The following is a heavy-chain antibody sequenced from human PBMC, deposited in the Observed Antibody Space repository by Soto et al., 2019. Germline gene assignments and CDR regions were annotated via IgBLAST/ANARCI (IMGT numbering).Heavy chain of an antibody. V-gene: IGHV1-2*02. CDR2: ISPYGGAT. D-gene: IGHD6-19*01. Sequence: ASVKVSCKTSGDSFNDYYIHWVRQAPGQGLEWMGWISPYGGATNYAQKFQGRVTMTRDTSTSTAYMELRSLRSDDTAVYYCASISSGWSSDAFDIWGRGTMVTVSS. CDR1: GDSFNDYY. CDR3: ASISSGWSSDAFDI. J-gene: IGHJ3*02.